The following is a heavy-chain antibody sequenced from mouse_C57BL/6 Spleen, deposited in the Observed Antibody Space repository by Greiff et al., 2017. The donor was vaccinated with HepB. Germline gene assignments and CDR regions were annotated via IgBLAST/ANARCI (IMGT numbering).Heavy chain of an antibody. D-gene: IGHD2-4*01. Sequence: EVQRVESGPGLVKPSQSLSLTCSVTGYSITSGYYWNWIRQFPGNKLEWMGYISYDGSNNYNPSLKNRISITRDTSKNQFFLKLNSVTTEDTATYYCARAIYYDYDYWGQGTLVTVSA. V-gene: IGHV3-6*01. CDR1: GYSITSGYY. CDR2: ISYDGSN. CDR3: ARAIYYDYDY. J-gene: IGHJ3*01.